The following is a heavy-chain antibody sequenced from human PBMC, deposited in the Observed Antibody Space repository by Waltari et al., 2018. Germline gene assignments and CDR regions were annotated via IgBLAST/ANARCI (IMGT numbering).Heavy chain of an antibody. CDR2: IIPILGIA. CDR1: GGTFSSYT. D-gene: IGHD3-22*01. CDR3: ATEWGGRNYYDSSGYYLDY. J-gene: IGHJ4*02. Sequence: QVQLVQSGAEVKKPGSSVKVSCKASGGTFSSYTISWVRQAPGQGLEWMGRIIPILGIANYAQKFQGRVTITADKSTSTAYMELSSLRSEDTAVYYCATEWGGRNYYDSSGYYLDYWGQGTLVTVSS. V-gene: IGHV1-69*02.